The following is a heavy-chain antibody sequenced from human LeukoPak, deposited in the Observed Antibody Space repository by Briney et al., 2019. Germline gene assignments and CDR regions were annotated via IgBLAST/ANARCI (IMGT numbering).Heavy chain of an antibody. Sequence: SETLSLTCAVSGYSISSGYYWGWIRQPPGKGLEWIGSIYHSGSTYYNPSLKSRATISVDTSKNQFSLTLSSVTAADTAVYYCARRYIVVVPAAIRLGWYFDLWGRGTLVTVSS. D-gene: IGHD2-2*01. CDR2: IYHSGST. J-gene: IGHJ2*01. CDR1: GYSISSGYY. CDR3: ARRYIVVVPAAIRLGWYFDL. V-gene: IGHV4-38-2*01.